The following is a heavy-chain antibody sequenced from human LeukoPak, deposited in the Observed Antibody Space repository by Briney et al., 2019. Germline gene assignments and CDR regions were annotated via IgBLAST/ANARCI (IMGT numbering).Heavy chain of an antibody. CDR3: ARMVRTPHAFFDY. CDR1: GGTFSSYA. J-gene: IGHJ4*02. Sequence: SVKVSCKASGGTFSSYAISWVRQAPGQGLEWMGGIIPIFGTANYAQKFQGRVTITADKSTSTAYMELSSLRSEDTAVYYCARMVRTPHAFFDYWGQGTLVTVSS. D-gene: IGHD4/OR15-4a*01. CDR2: IIPIFGTA. V-gene: IGHV1-69*06.